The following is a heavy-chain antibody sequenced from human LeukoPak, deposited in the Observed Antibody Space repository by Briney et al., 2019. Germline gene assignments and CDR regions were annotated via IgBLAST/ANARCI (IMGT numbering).Heavy chain of an antibody. Sequence: SETLSLTCTVSGGSISSYYWSWIRQPPGKGLEWIGYIYCSGSTNYNPSLKSRVTISVDTSKNQFSLKLSSVTAADTAVYYCARFLGYCSSTSCYMDVWGKGTTVTISS. CDR1: GGSISSYY. V-gene: IGHV4-59*01. J-gene: IGHJ6*04. CDR3: ARFLGYCSSTSCYMDV. D-gene: IGHD2-2*01. CDR2: IYCSGST.